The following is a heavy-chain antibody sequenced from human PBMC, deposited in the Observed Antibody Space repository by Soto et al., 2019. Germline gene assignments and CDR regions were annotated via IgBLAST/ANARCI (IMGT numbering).Heavy chain of an antibody. J-gene: IGHJ4*02. CDR1: GFTVSSNY. D-gene: IGHD3-3*01. CDR3: ARAGRFLEWEYYFDY. V-gene: IGHV3-53*04. CDR2: IYSGGST. Sequence: GGSLRLSCAASGFTVSSNYMSWVRQAPGKGLEWVSVIYSGGSTYYADSVKGRFTISRHNSKNTLYLQMNSLRAEDTAVYYCARAGRFLEWEYYFDYWGQGTLVTVSS.